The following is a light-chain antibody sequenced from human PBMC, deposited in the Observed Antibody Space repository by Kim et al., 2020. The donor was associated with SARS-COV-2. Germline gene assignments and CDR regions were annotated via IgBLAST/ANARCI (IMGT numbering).Light chain of an antibody. V-gene: IGLV7-43*01. CDR2: STT. Sequence: QTVVTQEPSLTVSPGGTVTLTCDTSTGAVASSYYPNWFQQKPGQPPRALIYSTTKKHSWTPARFSGSLLGGKPALTLSNVQPEDEADYYCLLYFGGGQPWMFGGGTQLTVL. CDR3: LLYFGGGQPWM. J-gene: IGLJ3*02. CDR1: TGAVASSYY.